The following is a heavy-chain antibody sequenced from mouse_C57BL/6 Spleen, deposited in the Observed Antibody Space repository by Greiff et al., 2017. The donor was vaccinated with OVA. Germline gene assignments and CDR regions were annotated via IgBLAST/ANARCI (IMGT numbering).Heavy chain of an antibody. CDR2: IYPGDGDT. V-gene: IGHV1-82*01. Sequence: VQLQQSGPELVKPGDSVKISCKASGYAFSSSWMNWVKQRPGKGLEWIGRIYPGDGDTNYNGKIKGKATLTADKSSSTAYMQLSSLASEDSAVYFCARSLYQGAMDYWGQGTSVTVSS. CDR1: GYAFSSSW. J-gene: IGHJ4*01. D-gene: IGHD6-1*01. CDR3: ARSLYQGAMDY.